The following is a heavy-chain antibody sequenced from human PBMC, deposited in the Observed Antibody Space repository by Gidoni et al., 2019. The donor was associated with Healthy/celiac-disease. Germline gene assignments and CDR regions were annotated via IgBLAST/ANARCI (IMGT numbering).Heavy chain of an antibody. CDR3: AKGQRELGEFDY. V-gene: IGHV3-23*01. D-gene: IGHD1-26*01. J-gene: IGHJ4*02. CDR1: GFTFSSYA. Sequence: EVQLLVSGGGLVQPGGSLRLSCAASGFTFSSYAMSWVRQAPGKGLEWVSAISGSGGSTYYADSVKGRFTISRDNSKNTLYLQMNRLRAEDTAVYYGAKGQRELGEFDYWGQGTLVTVSS. CDR2: ISGSGGST.